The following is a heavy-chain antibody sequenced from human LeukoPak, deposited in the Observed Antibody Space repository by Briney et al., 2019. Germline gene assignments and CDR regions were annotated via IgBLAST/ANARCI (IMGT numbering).Heavy chain of an antibody. CDR2: INHSGST. V-gene: IGHV4-34*01. CDR3: AREPIAVAEPHYYYGMDV. J-gene: IGHJ6*02. Sequence: NSSQTLSLTCAVYGGSFSGYYWSWIRQPPGKGLEWIGEINHSGSTNYNPSLKSRVTISVDTSKNQFSLKLSSVTAADTAVYYCAREPIAVAEPHYYYGMDVWGQGTTVTVSS. CDR1: GGSFSGYY. D-gene: IGHD6-19*01.